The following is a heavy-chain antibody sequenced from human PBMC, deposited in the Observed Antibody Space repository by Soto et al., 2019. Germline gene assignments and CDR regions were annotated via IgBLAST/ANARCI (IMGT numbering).Heavy chain of an antibody. CDR2: MNPNSANA. Sequence: ASVKVSCKASGYTFTNYDISWVRQATGQGLEWMGWMNPNSANAGYAQKFQGRVSMTRDTSINTAYMELSSLRSEDTAIYYCARMATSGTLNWFDPWGQGTLVTVST. CDR3: ARMATSGTLNWFDP. CDR1: GYTFTNYD. D-gene: IGHD1-26*01. J-gene: IGHJ5*02. V-gene: IGHV1-8*01.